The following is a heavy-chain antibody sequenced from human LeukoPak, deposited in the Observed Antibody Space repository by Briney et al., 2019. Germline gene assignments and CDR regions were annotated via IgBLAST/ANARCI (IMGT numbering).Heavy chain of an antibody. D-gene: IGHD6-19*01. CDR3: AKDSASWLNPWFDP. V-gene: IGHV3-9*01. J-gene: IGHJ5*02. CDR1: GFTFINYP. Sequence: GGSLRLSGAPPGFTFINYPMNWFRQAPGKGLEWVSGISWNSGSIGYADSVKGRFTISRDNAKNSLYLQMNSLRAEDTALYYCAKDSASWLNPWFDPWGQGTLVTVSS. CDR2: ISWNSGSI.